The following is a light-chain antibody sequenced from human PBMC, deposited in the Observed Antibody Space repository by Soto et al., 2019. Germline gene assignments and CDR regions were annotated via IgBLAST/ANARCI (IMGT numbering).Light chain of an antibody. V-gene: IGKV1-5*01. CDR1: QSISSW. CDR3: QHYGGMWT. Sequence: DIQMTQSPSTLSASVGDRVTITCRASQSISSWLAWYQQKPGKAPKVLIYDALNLESGVPSRFSGSGYGPEFTLNIRSLQPDDFATYCCQHYGGMWTFGQGTKVDIK. J-gene: IGKJ1*01. CDR2: DAL.